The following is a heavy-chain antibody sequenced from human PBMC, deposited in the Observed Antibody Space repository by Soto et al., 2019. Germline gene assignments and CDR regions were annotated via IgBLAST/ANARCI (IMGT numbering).Heavy chain of an antibody. CDR1: GFPISSGGYY. J-gene: IGHJ6*02. CDR2: IYYSGST. V-gene: IGHV4-31*03. D-gene: IGHD2-2*01. Sequence: SETLSLTCTVSGFPISSGGYYWSWIRQHPGKGLEWIGYIYYSGSTYYNPSLKSRVTISVDTSKNQFSLKLSSVTAADTAVYYCARDIVVVPAAMPFLYYYGMDVWGQGTTVTVSS. CDR3: ARDIVVVPAAMPFLYYYGMDV.